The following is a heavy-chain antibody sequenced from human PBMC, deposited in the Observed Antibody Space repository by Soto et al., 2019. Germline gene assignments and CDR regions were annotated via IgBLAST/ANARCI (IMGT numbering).Heavy chain of an antibody. CDR2: IYWDDDK. CDR3: AHRRLCTTTSCLYFFDY. V-gene: IGHV2-5*02. J-gene: IGHJ4*02. D-gene: IGHD2-2*01. Sequence: SGPTLVTATQTLTLTCTFSGFSLSTTGVGVGWIRQPPGKALEWLALIYWDDDKRYSQFLNSRLTITKDTSQNQVVLTMTDMDPVDTATYFCAHRRLCTTTSCLYFFDYWGPGTLVTVSS. CDR1: GFSLSTTGVG.